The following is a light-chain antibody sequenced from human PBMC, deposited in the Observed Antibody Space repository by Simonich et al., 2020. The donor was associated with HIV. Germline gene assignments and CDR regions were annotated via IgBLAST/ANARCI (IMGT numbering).Light chain of an antibody. J-gene: IGKJ1*01. Sequence: DIVMTQSPDSLAVSLGERATINCKSSQSVLYSSNNKNYLAWYQQKPGQPPKLLIYWATTRESGVPERFNSSGSGTDFTLTISRLQAEDVAVYYCQQYYSNPPTFGQGTKVEIK. V-gene: IGKV4-1*01. CDR1: QSVLYSSNNKNY. CDR2: WAT. CDR3: QQYYSNPPT.